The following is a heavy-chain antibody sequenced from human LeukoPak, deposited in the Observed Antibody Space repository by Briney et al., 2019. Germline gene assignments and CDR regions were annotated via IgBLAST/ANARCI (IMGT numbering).Heavy chain of an antibody. CDR2: IIPILGIA. Sequence: ASVKVSCKASGGTFSSYTISWVRQAPGQGLEWMGRIIPILGIANYVQKFQGRVTITADKSTSTAYMELSSLRSEDTAVYYCARDRYGDYSNWFDPWGQGTLVTVSS. V-gene: IGHV1-69*04. CDR3: ARDRYGDYSNWFDP. D-gene: IGHD4-17*01. J-gene: IGHJ5*02. CDR1: GGTFSSYT.